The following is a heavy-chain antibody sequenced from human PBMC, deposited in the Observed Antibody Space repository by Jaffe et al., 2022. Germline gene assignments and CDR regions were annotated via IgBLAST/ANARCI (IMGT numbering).Heavy chain of an antibody. CDR2: IRYDGSNK. CDR3: AKDPSITMIVVVSYFDY. J-gene: IGHJ4*02. V-gene: IGHV3-30*02. D-gene: IGHD3-22*01. Sequence: QVQLVESGGGVVQPGGSLRLSCAASGFTFSSYGMHWVRQAPGKGLEWVAFIRYDGSNKYYADSVKGRFTISRDNSKNTLYLQMNSLRAEDTAVYYCAKDPSITMIVVVSYFDYWGQGTLVTVSS. CDR1: GFTFSSYG.